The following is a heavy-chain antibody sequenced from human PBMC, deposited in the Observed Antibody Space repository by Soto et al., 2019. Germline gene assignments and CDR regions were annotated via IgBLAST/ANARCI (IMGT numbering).Heavy chain of an antibody. CDR2: IYYDGSNK. Sequence: QVQLVESGGVVVQPGRSLRLSCAVSGFTFSSYGMNWFRQAPGKGLEWVAAIYYDGSNKYYADSVRGRFTISRDNFKNTLYLHMNSLRAEDTAVYYCARDSKDDSSGYYAGFDYWGQGTLVNVSS. CDR1: GFTFSSYG. D-gene: IGHD3-22*01. CDR3: ARDSKDDSSGYYAGFDY. V-gene: IGHV3-33*01. J-gene: IGHJ4*02.